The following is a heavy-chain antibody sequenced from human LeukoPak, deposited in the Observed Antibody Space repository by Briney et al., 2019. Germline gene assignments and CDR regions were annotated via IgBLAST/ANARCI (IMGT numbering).Heavy chain of an antibody. CDR1: GGSISSSSYY. D-gene: IGHD3-22*01. Sequence: SETLSLTCTVSGGSISSSSYYWGWIRQPPGKGLEWIGSIYYSGSTYYNPSLKSRVTISVDTSKNQFSLKLSSVTAADTAVYYCARRSSSGYYWGQPKYYMDVWGKGTTVTISS. CDR2: IYYSGST. V-gene: IGHV4-39*01. CDR3: ARRSSSGYYWGQPKYYMDV. J-gene: IGHJ6*03.